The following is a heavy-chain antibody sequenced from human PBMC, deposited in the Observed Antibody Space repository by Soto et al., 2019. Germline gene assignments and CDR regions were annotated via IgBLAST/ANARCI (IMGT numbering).Heavy chain of an antibody. Sequence: PSETLSLTCTVSGGSISSSSYYWGWIRQPPGKGLEWIGSIYYSGSTYYNPSLKSRVTISVDTSKNQFSLKLSSVTAADTAVYYCARHSGDGYYYYYYMDVWGKGTTVTVS. V-gene: IGHV4-39*01. CDR2: IYYSGST. CDR3: ARHSGDGYYYYYYMDV. J-gene: IGHJ6*03. CDR1: GGSISSSSYY.